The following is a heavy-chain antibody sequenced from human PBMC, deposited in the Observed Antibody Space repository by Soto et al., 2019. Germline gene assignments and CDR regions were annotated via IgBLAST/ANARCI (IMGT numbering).Heavy chain of an antibody. Sequence: QVQLQESGPGLVKPSETLSLTCTVSGGSVSSGSYYWSWIGQPPGKGLEWIGYIYYSGSTNYNPSLKSRVNIAVDTSKNQFSLKLSSGTAADTAVYYCARGIEGWYQGRYYYGMDVWGQGTTVTVSS. J-gene: IGHJ6*02. CDR1: GGSVSSGSYY. V-gene: IGHV4-61*01. CDR2: IYYSGST. D-gene: IGHD6-19*01. CDR3: ARGIEGWYQGRYYYGMDV.